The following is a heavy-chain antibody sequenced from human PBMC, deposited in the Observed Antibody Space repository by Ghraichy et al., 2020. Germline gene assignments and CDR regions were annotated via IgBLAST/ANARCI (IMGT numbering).Heavy chain of an antibody. Sequence: GGSLRLSCAASGFTFSSYSMNWVRQAPGKGLEWVSSISSSSSYIYYADSVKGRFTISRDNAKNSLYLQMNSLRAEDTAVYYCARDRDGYKFDYWGQGTLVTVSS. CDR1: GFTFSSYS. CDR2: ISSSSSYI. J-gene: IGHJ4*02. V-gene: IGHV3-21*01. CDR3: ARDRDGYKFDY. D-gene: IGHD5-24*01.